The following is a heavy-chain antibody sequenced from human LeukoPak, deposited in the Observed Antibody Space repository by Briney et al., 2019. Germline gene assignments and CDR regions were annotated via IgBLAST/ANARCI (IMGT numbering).Heavy chain of an antibody. Sequence: GASVKVSCKASGYTFTGYCMYWVRQAPGQGLEWMGWINPNNGGTNYAQKFQGRVTMTRDTSISTAYMELSRLRSDDTAVYYCARGYDSSGYYYSIWYWGQGTLVTVSS. CDR3: ARGYDSSGYYYSIWY. V-gene: IGHV1-2*02. D-gene: IGHD3-22*01. J-gene: IGHJ4*02. CDR2: INPNNGGT. CDR1: GYTFTGYC.